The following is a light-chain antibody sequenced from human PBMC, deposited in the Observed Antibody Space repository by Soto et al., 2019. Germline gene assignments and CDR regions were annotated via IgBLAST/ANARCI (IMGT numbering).Light chain of an antibody. J-gene: IGKJ2*01. V-gene: IGKV1-39*01. CDR3: QQTHSIPPT. CDR2: AAS. Sequence: DIQMTQSGSSLSASVGDRVTVTCRTSHIVDTSLNWYQQKPGKAPKLLIYAASSVQSGVPARLSGSGSATFFTLTIHNLQPDDFATYFCQQTHSIPPTFGPGTKVDIK. CDR1: HIVDTS.